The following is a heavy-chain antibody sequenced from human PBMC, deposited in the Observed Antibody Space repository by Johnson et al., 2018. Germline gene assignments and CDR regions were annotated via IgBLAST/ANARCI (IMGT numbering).Heavy chain of an antibody. CDR1: GFTFSGSA. Sequence: VQLVQSGGGLVQPGGSLKLSCAASGFTFSGSAMHWVRQASGKGLEWVGRIRSKTNYYATAYSASVKGRFTISRDDSKNTAYLQMNSLKTEDTAVYYCARDGTRGLYVGKVLPGNIYYGLDVWGQGTTVTVSS. CDR3: ARDGTRGLYVGKVLPGNIYYGLDV. CDR2: IRSKTNYYAT. D-gene: IGHD2/OR15-2a*01. J-gene: IGHJ6*02. V-gene: IGHV3-73*01.